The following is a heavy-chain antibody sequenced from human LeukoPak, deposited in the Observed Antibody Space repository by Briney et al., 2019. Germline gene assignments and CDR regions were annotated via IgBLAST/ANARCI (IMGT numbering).Heavy chain of an antibody. CDR3: AREGAAEAKNFDY. CDR1: GGTFSRNA. D-gene: IGHD6-25*01. V-gene: IGHV1-46*01. J-gene: IGHJ4*02. Sequence: ASVKVSCKASGGTFSRNAISWVRQAPGQGLEWVGIINLNAVTTRYAQKFQGRITVTRDTSTSTVYMELSSLRSEDTAVYFCAREGAAEAKNFDYWGQGTLVIVSS. CDR2: INLNAVTT.